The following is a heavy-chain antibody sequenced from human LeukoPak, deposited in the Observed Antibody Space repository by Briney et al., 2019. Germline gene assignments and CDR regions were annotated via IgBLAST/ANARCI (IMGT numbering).Heavy chain of an antibody. Sequence: GGSLGLSWGFTDCSSDMSGFRQAPGKGPVGVSLTHNDGRTYYADSVKGRFTISRDKSGDSLYLQMNNLRAEDTAVYYCARGESGIGAAFDIWGQGTMVTVSS. CDR1: FTDCSSD. CDR2: THNDGRT. V-gene: IGHV3-53*01. J-gene: IGHJ3*02. D-gene: IGHD3-16*01. CDR3: ARGESGIGAAFDI.